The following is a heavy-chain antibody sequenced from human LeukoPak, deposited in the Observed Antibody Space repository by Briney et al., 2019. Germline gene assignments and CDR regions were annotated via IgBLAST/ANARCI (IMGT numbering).Heavy chain of an antibody. Sequence: GGSLRLSCAGSGFRFDNYGVTWVRQSPGKGLEWVSAIDWNGDTTHYSDSVKGRFTISRDNAKNSLYLQMDSLRAEDTAIYFCAREEMLGTTLDYYYYYMDIWGKGTTVTVSS. CDR3: AREEMLGTTLDYYYYYMDI. D-gene: IGHD1-26*01. CDR1: GFRFDNYG. J-gene: IGHJ6*03. CDR2: IDWNGDTT. V-gene: IGHV3-20*04.